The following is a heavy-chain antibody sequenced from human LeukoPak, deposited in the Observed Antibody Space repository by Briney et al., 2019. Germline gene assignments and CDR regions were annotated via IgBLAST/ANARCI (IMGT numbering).Heavy chain of an antibody. CDR2: ISAYNGNT. V-gene: IGHV1-18*01. CDR1: GYTFTSYG. J-gene: IGHJ4*02. Sequence: GASVKVSCKASGYTFTSYGISWVRQAPGQGLEWMGWISAYNGNTNYAQKLQGRVTMTTDTSTSTAYMELRSLRSDDTAVYYCARDTYDFWSGYLTDYWGQGTLVTVSS. D-gene: IGHD3-3*01. CDR3: ARDTYDFWSGYLTDY.